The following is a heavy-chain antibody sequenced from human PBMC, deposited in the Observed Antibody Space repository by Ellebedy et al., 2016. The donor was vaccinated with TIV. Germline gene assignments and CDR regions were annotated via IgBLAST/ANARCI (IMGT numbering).Heavy chain of an antibody. J-gene: IGHJ3*02. V-gene: IGHV3-48*03. Sequence: GESLKISCAASGFTFSSYEMNWVRQAPGKGLEWVSYISSSGSTIYYADSVKGRFTISRDNAKNSLYLQMNSLRAEDTAVYYCACLVGATRGIDAFDIWGQGTMVTVSS. CDR2: ISSSGSTI. D-gene: IGHD1-26*01. CDR3: ACLVGATRGIDAFDI. CDR1: GFTFSSYE.